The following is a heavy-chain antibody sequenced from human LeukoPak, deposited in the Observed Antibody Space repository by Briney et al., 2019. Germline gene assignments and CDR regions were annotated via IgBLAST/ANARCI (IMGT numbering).Heavy chain of an antibody. CDR1: GFTVSSTY. CDR2: IYSGGDT. D-gene: IGHD3-3*01. J-gene: IGHJ3*02. CDR3: ARGILRTIFGVVGEAFDI. Sequence: GGSLRLSCAASGFTVSSTYMSWVRQAPGKGLEWVSVIYSGGDTYYADSVKGRFTISRDNSKNTLYLQMSSLRAEDTAVYYCARGILRTIFGVVGEAFDIWGQGTMVTVSS. V-gene: IGHV3-53*01.